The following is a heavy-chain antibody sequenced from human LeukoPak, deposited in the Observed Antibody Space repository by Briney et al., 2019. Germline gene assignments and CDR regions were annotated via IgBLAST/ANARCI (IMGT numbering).Heavy chain of an antibody. CDR3: ARPGIAVAGEFFDY. CDR2: IRSSSSYI. CDR1: GFTFSSYS. D-gene: IGHD6-19*01. Sequence: GGSLRLSCAASGFTFSSYSMNWVRQAPGKGLEWVSFIRSSSSYIYYADSVKGRFTISRDNVKNSLYLQMNSLRAEDTAVYYCARPGIAVAGEFFDYWGQGTLVTVSS. J-gene: IGHJ4*02. V-gene: IGHV3-21*01.